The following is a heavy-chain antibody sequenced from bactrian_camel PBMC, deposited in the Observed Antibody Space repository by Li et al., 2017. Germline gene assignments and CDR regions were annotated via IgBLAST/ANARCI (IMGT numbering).Heavy chain of an antibody. CDR2: IYTADGRT. CDR1: EQKYNC. J-gene: IGHJ4*01. D-gene: IGHD3*01. CDR3: ARDMYDYDNEYDV. Sequence: VQLVESGGGSVQAGGSLRLSCAASEQKYNCMAWFRQAPGKGQEWVSTIYTADGRTKSADSVKGRFTMSRDNAKNTLSLQLNSLETEDTAMYYCARDMYDYDNEYDVWGQGTQVTVS. V-gene: IGHV3S1*01.